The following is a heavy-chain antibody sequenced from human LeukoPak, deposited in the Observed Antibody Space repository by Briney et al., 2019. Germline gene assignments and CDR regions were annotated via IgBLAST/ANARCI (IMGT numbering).Heavy chain of an antibody. D-gene: IGHD3-22*01. CDR1: GGSISSSSYY. Sequence: SETLSLTCTVSGGSISSSSYYWGWIRQPPGKGLEWIGSIYYSGSTYYNPSLKSRVTISVDTSKNQFSLKLSSVTAADTAVYYCAGYTDSSGYNWFDPWGQGTLVTVSS. V-gene: IGHV4-39*07. J-gene: IGHJ5*02. CDR2: IYYSGST. CDR3: AGYTDSSGYNWFDP.